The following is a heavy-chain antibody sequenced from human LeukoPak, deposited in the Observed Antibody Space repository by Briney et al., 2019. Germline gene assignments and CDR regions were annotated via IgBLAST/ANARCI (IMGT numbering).Heavy chain of an antibody. CDR1: GFTFSTYS. V-gene: IGHV3-48*04. CDR3: AREDFGIAAAGNFDY. Sequence: GGSLRLSCAASGFTFSTYSMNWVRQAPGKGLEWVSYISSSSSSSAIYYADSVRGRFTISRDNAKNSLYLQMNSLRAEDTAVYYCAREDFGIAAAGNFDYWGQGTLVTVSS. J-gene: IGHJ4*02. D-gene: IGHD6-13*01. CDR2: ISSSSSSSAI.